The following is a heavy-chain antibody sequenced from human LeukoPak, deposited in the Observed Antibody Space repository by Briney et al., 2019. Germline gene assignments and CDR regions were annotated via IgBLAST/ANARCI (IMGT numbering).Heavy chain of an antibody. J-gene: IGHJ3*02. CDR3: ARDRWLRPDSFDI. CDR1: GYTFTSYH. CDR2: INPSGGSP. V-gene: IGHV1-46*01. D-gene: IGHD3-22*01. Sequence: EASVKVSCKASGYTFTSYHLHWVRQAPGQGLEWMGIINPSGGSPNYAQKFQGRVTMTRDMSTSTVNMELSSLRSEDTAVYYCARDRWLRPDSFDIWGQGTMVTVSS.